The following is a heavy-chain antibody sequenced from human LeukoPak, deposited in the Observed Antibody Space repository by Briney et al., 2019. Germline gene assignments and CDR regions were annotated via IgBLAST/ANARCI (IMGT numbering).Heavy chain of an antibody. CDR3: ARGSYYDSSGYGLDY. J-gene: IGHJ4*02. D-gene: IGHD3-22*01. CDR1: GYTFTSCY. Sequence: ASVKVSCKASGYTFTSCYMHWVRQAPGQGLEWMGIINPSGGSTSYAQKFQGRVTMTRDMSTSTVYMELSSLRSEDTAVYYCARGSYYDSSGYGLDYWGQGTLVTVSS. CDR2: INPSGGST. V-gene: IGHV1-46*01.